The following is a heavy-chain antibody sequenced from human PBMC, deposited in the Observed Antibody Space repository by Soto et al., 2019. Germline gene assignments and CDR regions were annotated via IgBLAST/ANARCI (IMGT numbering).Heavy chain of an antibody. Sequence: QQHLQESGPGLVKPSETLSLSCSVSGGPTSNSNYNWGWIRQPPGKGLEWIGNIFYTGTTYYSPSLKSRLTIAVDTSENHFSLRLTSVTAADTAVYYCARIRVVVILKYYFDIWGQGIQVTVSS. CDR2: IFYTGTT. V-gene: IGHV4-39*01. CDR1: GGPTSNSNYN. D-gene: IGHD3-22*01. J-gene: IGHJ4*02. CDR3: ARIRVVVILKYYFDI.